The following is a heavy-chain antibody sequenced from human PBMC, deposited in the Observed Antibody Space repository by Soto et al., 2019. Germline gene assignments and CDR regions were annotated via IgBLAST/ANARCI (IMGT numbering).Heavy chain of an antibody. CDR3: ARQASGYYYGWFDP. CDR1: GGSILDSTYY. Sequence: QLLLQESGPGLVKPSETLSLTCTVSGGSILDSTYYWAWIRQSPGKGLEWIGTIFYSGGTSYTPSLKSRVTMSVDTSNNQFSLKLSSVTAADTAVYYCARQASGYYYGWFDPWGQGTLVTVSS. D-gene: IGHD3-22*01. V-gene: IGHV4-39*01. CDR2: IFYSGGT. J-gene: IGHJ5*02.